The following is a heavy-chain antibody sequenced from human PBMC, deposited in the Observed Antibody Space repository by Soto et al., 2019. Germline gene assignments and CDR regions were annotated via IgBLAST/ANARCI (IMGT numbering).Heavy chain of an antibody. CDR2: ISSSSSYT. J-gene: IGHJ4*02. Sequence: LSLTCAVYGGSFSGYYWSRIRQAPGKGLEWVSYISSSSSYTNYADSVKGRFTISRDNAKNSLYLQMNSLRAEDTAVYYCARWTMVRGGLGGYWGQGTLVTVSS. CDR1: GGSFSGYY. D-gene: IGHD3-10*01. CDR3: ARWTMVRGGLGGY. V-gene: IGHV3-11*06.